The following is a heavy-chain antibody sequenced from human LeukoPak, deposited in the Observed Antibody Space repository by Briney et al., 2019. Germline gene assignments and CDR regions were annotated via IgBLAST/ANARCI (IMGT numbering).Heavy chain of an antibody. CDR1: GGSFSGYY. V-gene: IGHV4-34*01. D-gene: IGHD6-19*01. J-gene: IGHJ3*02. Sequence: PSETLSLTCAVYGGSFSGYYWSWIRQPPGKGLEWIGEINHSGSTNYNPSLKSRVTISVDTSKNQFSLKLSSVTAADTAVYYCARVKTYSGWYGAFDIWGQGTMVTVSS. CDR3: ARVKTYSGWYGAFDI. CDR2: INHSGST.